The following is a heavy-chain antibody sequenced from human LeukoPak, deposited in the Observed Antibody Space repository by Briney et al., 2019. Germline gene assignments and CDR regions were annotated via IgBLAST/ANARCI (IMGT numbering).Heavy chain of an antibody. CDR2: ISSSSSYT. Sequence: GGSLRLSCAASGFTFSGYYMNWIRQAPGKGLEWVSYISSSSSYTNYADSVEGRFTISRDNAKNSLYLQMNSLRAEDTAVYYCARDFGSGSYLDYWGQGTLVTVSS. CDR3: ARDFGSGSYLDY. CDR1: GFTFSGYY. D-gene: IGHD3-10*01. J-gene: IGHJ4*02. V-gene: IGHV3-11*06.